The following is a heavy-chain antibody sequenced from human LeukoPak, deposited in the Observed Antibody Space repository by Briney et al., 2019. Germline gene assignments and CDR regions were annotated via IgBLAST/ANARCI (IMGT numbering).Heavy chain of an antibody. Sequence: GGSLRLSCAASGFTFSSYGMHWVRQAPGKGLEWVAVIPYDGSNKYYADSVKGRFTISRDNSKNTLYLQMNSLRAEDTAVYYCAKDGSRGYYYYGMDVWGQGTTVTVSS. J-gene: IGHJ6*02. V-gene: IGHV3-30*18. CDR1: GFTFSSYG. D-gene: IGHD3-10*01. CDR2: IPYDGSNK. CDR3: AKDGSRGYYYYGMDV.